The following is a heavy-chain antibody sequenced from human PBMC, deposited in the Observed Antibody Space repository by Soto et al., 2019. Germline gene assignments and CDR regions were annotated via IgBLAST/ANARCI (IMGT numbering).Heavy chain of an antibody. CDR1: GFTFARYA. CDR2: VRTSSVDT. CDR3: AKEALHSYGHHFDS. J-gene: IGHJ4*02. V-gene: IGHV3-23*01. D-gene: IGHD5-18*01. Sequence: DVQLLESGGGLVQPGGSLRLSCAASGFTFARYAMAWVRQAPGQGLEWISTVRTSSVDTHYADSVKGRLTSSRDDSTNTVYLQMGSLRAEDTAVYYCAKEALHSYGHHFDSWGQGTLVSVSS.